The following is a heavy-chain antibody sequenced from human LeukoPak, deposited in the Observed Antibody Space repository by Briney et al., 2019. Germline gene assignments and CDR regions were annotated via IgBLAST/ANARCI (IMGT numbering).Heavy chain of an antibody. CDR2: IYYSGNT. V-gene: IGHV4-39*01. CDR1: GGSISNDNYY. CDR3: ARHAARGHRYFYYFDY. D-gene: IGHD3-10*01. J-gene: IGHJ4*02. Sequence: KSSETLSLTCTVSGGSISNDNYYWGWIRQPPGKGLEWIGSIYYSGNTYYSPSLKSRVTIFVDTSKNQFSLKLSFVTAADTAVYYCARHAARGHRYFYYFDYWGQGTLVTVSS.